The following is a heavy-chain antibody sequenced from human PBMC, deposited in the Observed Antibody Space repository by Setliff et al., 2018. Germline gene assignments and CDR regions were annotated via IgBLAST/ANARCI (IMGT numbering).Heavy chain of an antibody. CDR2: FNPEDDEI. CDR1: GSTLTELT. Sequence: ASVKVSCKVSGSTLTELTMYWVRQAPGKGLEWMGSFNPEDDEIIYAQKFQGRVTMTEDTSTDTAYMELSSLRSEDTAVYYCATVDIVATITGGYYFDYWGQGTLVTVSS. V-gene: IGHV1-24*01. J-gene: IGHJ4*02. CDR3: ATVDIVATITGGYYFDY. D-gene: IGHD5-12*01.